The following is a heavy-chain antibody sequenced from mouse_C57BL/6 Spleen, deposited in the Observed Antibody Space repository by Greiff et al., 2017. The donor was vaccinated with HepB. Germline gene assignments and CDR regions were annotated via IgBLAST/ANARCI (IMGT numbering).Heavy chain of an antibody. V-gene: IGHV5-16*01. Sequence: EVKLMESEGGLVQPGSSMKLSCTASGFTFSDYYMAWVRQVPEKGLEWVANINYDGSSTYYLDSLKSRFIISRDNAKNILYLQMSSLKSEDTATYYCARAITTVASFFDYWGQGTTLTVSS. CDR3: ARAITTVASFFDY. D-gene: IGHD1-1*01. CDR1: GFTFSDYY. CDR2: INYDGSST. J-gene: IGHJ2*01.